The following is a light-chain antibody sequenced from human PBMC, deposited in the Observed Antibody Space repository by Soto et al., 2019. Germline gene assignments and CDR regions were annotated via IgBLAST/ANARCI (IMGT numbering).Light chain of an antibody. Sequence: EIVLTQSPATLSVSPGEGATVSCRASQSVSSHLAWYQHKPGQAPRLLFYDASSRATGIPARFSGSGSGTEFTLTISSLESEDFAVYYCQQYNSLSWTFGQGTKVDIK. J-gene: IGKJ1*01. CDR3: QQYNSLSWT. CDR1: QSVSSH. V-gene: IGKV3D-15*01. CDR2: DAS.